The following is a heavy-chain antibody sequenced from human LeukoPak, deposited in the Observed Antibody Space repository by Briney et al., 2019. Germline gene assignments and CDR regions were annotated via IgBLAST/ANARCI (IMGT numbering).Heavy chain of an antibody. J-gene: IGHJ5*02. D-gene: IGHD6-13*01. V-gene: IGHV3-21*01. CDR3: ARGPFSSVNRGSSWYDWFDP. CDR1: GFTVSSNY. CDR2: ISSSSSYI. Sequence: GGSLRLSCAASGFTVSSNYMSWVRQAPGKGLEWVSSISSSSSYIYYADSVKGRFTISRDNAKNSLYLQMNSLRAEDTAVYYCARGPFSSVNRGSSWYDWFDPWGQGTLVTVSS.